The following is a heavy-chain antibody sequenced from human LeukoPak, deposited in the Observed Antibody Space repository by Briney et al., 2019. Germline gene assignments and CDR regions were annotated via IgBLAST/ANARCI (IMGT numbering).Heavy chain of an antibody. V-gene: IGHV3-23*01. Sequence: PGGSLRLSCVASGFTFNSYAMSWVRQAPGKGLEWVSAITGLGTVDNAGSVRGRFTISGDNSKSTLFLQMDSLKPEDTATYYCARRRYESSGHFDYWGQGALVTVSS. J-gene: IGHJ4*02. CDR3: ARRRYESSGHFDY. CDR2: ITGLGTV. CDR1: GFTFNSYA. D-gene: IGHD3-22*01.